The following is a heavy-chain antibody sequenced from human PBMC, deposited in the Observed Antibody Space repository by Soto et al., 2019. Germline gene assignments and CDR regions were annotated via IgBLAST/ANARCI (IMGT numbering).Heavy chain of an antibody. CDR1: GGTFSSYA. V-gene: IGHV1-69*13. D-gene: IGHD5-18*01. CDR2: IIPIFGTA. J-gene: IGHJ4*02. CDR3: ASHGYSYGYLLDY. Sequence: ASVKVYCKASGGTFSSYAISWVRQAPGQGLEWMGGIIPIFGTADYAQKFQGRVTITADESTSTAYMELSSLRSEDTAVYYCASHGYSYGYLLDYWGQGTLVTVSS.